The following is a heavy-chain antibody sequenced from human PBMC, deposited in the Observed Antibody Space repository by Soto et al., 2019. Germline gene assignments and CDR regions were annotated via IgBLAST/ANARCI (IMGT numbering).Heavy chain of an antibody. CDR2: ISAYNGNT. CDR3: AKVAKSGVVIEYFDS. J-gene: IGHJ4*02. D-gene: IGHD3-3*01. Sequence: ASVKVSCKASGYTFTSYGISWVRQAPGQGLEWMGWISAYNGNTNYAQKLQGRVTMTTDTSTSTAYMELRSLRADDTAVYYCAKVAKSGVVIEYFDSWGQGSLVTVSS. CDR1: GYTFTSYG. V-gene: IGHV1-18*01.